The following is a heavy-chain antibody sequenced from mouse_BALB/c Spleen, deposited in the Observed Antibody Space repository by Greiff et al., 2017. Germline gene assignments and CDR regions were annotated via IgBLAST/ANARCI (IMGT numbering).Heavy chain of an antibody. D-gene: IGHD2-4*01. CDR2: IYPYNGGT. CDR1: GYTFTDYN. Sequence: SGPELVKPGASVKISCKASGYTFTDYNMHWVKQSHGKSLEWIGYIYPYNGGTGYNQKFKSKATLTVDNSSSTAYMELRSLTSEDSAVYYCARGGATMIMPFAYWGQGTLVTVSA. CDR3: ARGGATMIMPFAY. J-gene: IGHJ3*01. V-gene: IGHV1S29*02.